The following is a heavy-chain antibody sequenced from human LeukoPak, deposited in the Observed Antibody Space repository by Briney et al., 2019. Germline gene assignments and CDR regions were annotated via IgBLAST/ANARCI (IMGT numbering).Heavy chain of an antibody. D-gene: IGHD3-10*01. Sequence: GGSLRLPCPASGFTFGSNAMTWVRQAPGKGLEWVSAISGSGGSTYYADSVKGRFTISRDNSKNTLSLQMNSLRAEDTAVYYCATLWFGELGLYWGQGTLVSVSS. V-gene: IGHV3-23*01. CDR2: ISGSGGST. J-gene: IGHJ4*02. CDR3: ATLWFGELGLY. CDR1: GFTFGSNA.